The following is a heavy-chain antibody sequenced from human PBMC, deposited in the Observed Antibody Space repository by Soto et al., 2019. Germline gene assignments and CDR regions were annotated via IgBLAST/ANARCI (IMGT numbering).Heavy chain of an antibody. D-gene: IGHD3-10*01. CDR1: WGSISSYC. J-gene: IGHJ6*02. CDR3: ARDLGVRGVIRARDYYYGMDV. CDR2: IHHSGST. V-gene: IGHV4-59*01. Sequence: PSETLSLTCTVSWGSISSYCWRLIWQPPGKGLEWIGYIHHSGSTNYNPSLKIRVSISVDTPKNQFSLNLSSVTAADTAVYYCARDLGVRGVIRARDYYYGMDVWGQGITVTVSS.